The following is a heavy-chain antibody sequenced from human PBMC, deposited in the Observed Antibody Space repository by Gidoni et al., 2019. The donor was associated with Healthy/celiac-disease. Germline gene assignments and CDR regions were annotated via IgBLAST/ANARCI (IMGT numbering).Heavy chain of an antibody. J-gene: IGHJ4*02. V-gene: IGHV3-21*01. CDR2: ISSSSSYI. Sequence: EVQLVESGGGLVKPGGSLRLSCAASGFTFSSDSMNWVRQSPGKGLEWVSSISSSSSYIYYANSVKGRFTISRDNAKNSLYLQMNSLRAEDTAVYYCARGVPIDYWGQGTLVTVSS. CDR1: GFTFSSDS. D-gene: IGHD3-3*01. CDR3: ARGVPIDY.